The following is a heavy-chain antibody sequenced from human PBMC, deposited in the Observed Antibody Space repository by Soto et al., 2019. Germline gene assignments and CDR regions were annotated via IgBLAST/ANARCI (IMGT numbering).Heavy chain of an antibody. D-gene: IGHD3-10*01. CDR2: INGDGSST. Sequence: EVQLVESGGDLVQPGGSLRLSCAASGFTFSNYLMHWVRQAPGKGLVWVSRINGDGSSTSYANSVKGRFTISRDNAKNTVYLQMNSLRDEDTAVYYCARHYASGTYPVDYCGQGTLVTVSS. V-gene: IGHV3-74*01. J-gene: IGHJ4*02. CDR3: ARHYASGTYPVDY. CDR1: GFTFSNYL.